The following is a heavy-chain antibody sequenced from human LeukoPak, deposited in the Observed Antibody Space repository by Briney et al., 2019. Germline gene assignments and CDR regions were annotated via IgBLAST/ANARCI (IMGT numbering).Heavy chain of an antibody. CDR3: ARREYSGSWDY. D-gene: IGHD6-6*01. CDR2: ISYSGST. V-gene: IGHV4-39*01. J-gene: IGHJ4*02. CDR1: GGSISSSSYY. Sequence: PSETLSLTCTVSGGSISSSSYYWGWIRQPPGKGLEWIGSISYSGSTYYNPSLKSRVTISVDTSKNQFSLKLSSVTAADTAVYYCARREYSGSWDYWGQGTLVTVSS.